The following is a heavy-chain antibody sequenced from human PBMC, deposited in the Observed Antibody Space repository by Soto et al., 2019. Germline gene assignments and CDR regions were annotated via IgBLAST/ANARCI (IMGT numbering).Heavy chain of an antibody. D-gene: IGHD2-21*02. V-gene: IGHV4-59*13. J-gene: IGHJ4*02. CDR2: MSYSGRT. Sequence: PSETLSLTCTVSGGSIRTYYWSWIRQPPGKRLEWIGYMSYSGRTDYNFSLKSRVTISGDTSKNHFSLKLTSVTAADTAMYYCARVGATAEFDYWGRGTLVTVSS. CDR1: GGSIRTYY. CDR3: ARVGATAEFDY.